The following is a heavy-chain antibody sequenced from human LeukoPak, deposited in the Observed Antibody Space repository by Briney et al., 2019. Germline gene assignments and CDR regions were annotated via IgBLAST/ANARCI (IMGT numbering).Heavy chain of an antibody. D-gene: IGHD3-10*01. CDR1: GGSINNNNYY. V-gene: IGHV4-39*07. Sequence: SETLSLTCTVSGGSINNNNYYWGWIRQPPGKGLEWIGSIYYSGNTYYNPSLKSRVTISVDTSKNQFSLKLSSVTAADTAVYYCARADYGSGTDYWGQGTLVTVSS. J-gene: IGHJ4*02. CDR2: IYYSGNT. CDR3: ARADYGSGTDY.